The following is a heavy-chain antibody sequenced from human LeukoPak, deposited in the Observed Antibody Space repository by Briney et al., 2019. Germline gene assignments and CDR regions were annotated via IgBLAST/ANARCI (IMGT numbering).Heavy chain of an antibody. CDR3: ARVGNYYFDL. V-gene: IGHV4-59*01. Sequence: SETLSLTCTVSGGSISTYYWSWIRQPPGKGLEWIGYIYYSGNTNYNPSRKSRVAMSVDTSKNQFSLNLNSVTAADTAVYYCARVGNYYFDLWGRGTLVTVCS. D-gene: IGHD1-1*01. J-gene: IGHJ2*01. CDR2: IYYSGNT. CDR1: GGSISTYY.